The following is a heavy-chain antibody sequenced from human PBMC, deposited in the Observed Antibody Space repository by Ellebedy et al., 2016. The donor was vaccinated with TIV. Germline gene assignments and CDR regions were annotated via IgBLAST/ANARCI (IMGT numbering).Heavy chain of an antibody. J-gene: IGHJ4*02. D-gene: IGHD3-10*01. CDR1: GFTFSTYA. V-gene: IGHV3-23*01. CDR3: AKYSRASLWFGEFL. Sequence: GESLKISXAASGFTFSTYAMSWVRQAPGKGLEWVSSISGSGGSTFYADSVKGRFTISRDNSKNTLYLQMNSLRADDTAVYYCAKYSRASLWFGEFLWGQGTLVTVSS. CDR2: ISGSGGST.